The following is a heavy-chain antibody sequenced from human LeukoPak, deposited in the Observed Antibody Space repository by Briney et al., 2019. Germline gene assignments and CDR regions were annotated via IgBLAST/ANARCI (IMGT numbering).Heavy chain of an antibody. CDR3: ATRGRYSSSWYDDYFDY. D-gene: IGHD6-13*01. J-gene: IGHJ4*02. V-gene: IGHV4-30-2*01. CDR1: GGSISSGGYS. CDR2: IYHSGST. Sequence: PSQTLSLTCAVSGGSISSGGYSWSWIRQPPGKGLEWIGYIYHSGSTYYNPSLKSRVTISVDTSKNQFSLKLSSVTAADTAVYYCATRGRYSSSWYDDYFDYWGQGTLVTVSS.